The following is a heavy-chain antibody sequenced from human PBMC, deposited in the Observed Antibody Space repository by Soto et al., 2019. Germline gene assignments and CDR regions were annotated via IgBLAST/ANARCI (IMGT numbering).Heavy chain of an antibody. CDR3: AIRTTVTTRLGY. J-gene: IGHJ4*02. V-gene: IGHV4-4*02. Sequence: QVQLQESGPGLVKPSGTLSLTCAVSGGSISSSNWWSWVRQPPGKGLEWIGEIYHSGSTNYNPSLKSRGTISGDKAKNQVSLKLSSVTAADTAVDYCAIRTTVTTRLGYWGQGTLVTVSS. D-gene: IGHD4-17*01. CDR1: GGSISSSNW. CDR2: IYHSGST.